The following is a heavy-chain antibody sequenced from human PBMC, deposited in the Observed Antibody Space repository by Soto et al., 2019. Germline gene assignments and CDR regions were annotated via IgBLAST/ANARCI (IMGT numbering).Heavy chain of an antibody. CDR1: GYSFNSYY. CDR2: INPSGAST. Sequence: QVQLVQSGAEVKKPGASVKVACKASGYSFNSYYMHWVRKAPGQGPEWMGVINPSGASTSYAQKFQGRVTMTRDTSTSTVYMELSSLRSEDTALYYFASDYNAYRSQHVFDIWGQGTLVTVSS. CDR3: ASDYNAYRSQHVFDI. J-gene: IGHJ3*02. D-gene: IGHD3-10*01. V-gene: IGHV1-46*02.